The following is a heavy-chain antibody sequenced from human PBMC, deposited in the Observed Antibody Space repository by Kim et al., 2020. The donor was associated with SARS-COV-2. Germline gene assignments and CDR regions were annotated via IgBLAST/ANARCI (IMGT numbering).Heavy chain of an antibody. J-gene: IGHJ4*01. CDR1: GFSFSHYA. D-gene: IGHD6-13*01. CDR2: ISYDGTNK. Sequence: GGSLRLSCAASGFSFSHYAMFWVRQAPGKGLEWVALISYDGTNKDYADSVKGRFTISRANSKSTLYLQMNSLRVAATAVSFCARKPTTSSWSYYFESWG. V-gene: IGHV3-30*04. CDR3: ARKPTTSSWSYYFES.